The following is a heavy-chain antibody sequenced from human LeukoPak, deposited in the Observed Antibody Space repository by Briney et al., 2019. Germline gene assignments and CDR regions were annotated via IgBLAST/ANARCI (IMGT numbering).Heavy chain of an antibody. J-gene: IGHJ6*02. CDR3: ARDGERTDYKHYYYYYGMDV. V-gene: IGHV3-48*02. CDR2: ISSSSSTI. CDR1: GFTFSSYS. Sequence: GGSLRLSCAASGFTFSSYSMNWVRQAPGKGLEWVSYISSSSSTIYYADSVKGRFTISRDNAKNSLYLQMNSLRDEDTAVYYCARDGERTDYKHYYYYYGMDVWGQGTAVTVSS. D-gene: IGHD4-11*01.